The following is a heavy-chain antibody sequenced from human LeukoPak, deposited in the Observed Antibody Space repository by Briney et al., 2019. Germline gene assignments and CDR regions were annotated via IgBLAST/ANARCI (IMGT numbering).Heavy chain of an antibody. CDR2: ISGSGGST. D-gene: IGHD3-22*01. CDR3: AKDMYYYDSSGYYLYGMDV. J-gene: IGHJ6*02. V-gene: IGHV3-23*01. CDR1: GFTFSSYA. Sequence: GGSLRLSCAASGFTFSSYAMSWVRQAPGKGLEWVSAISGSGGSTYYADSVKGRFTISRDNSKNTLYLQMNSLRAEDTAVYYCAKDMYYYDSSGYYLYGMDVWGQGTMVTVSS.